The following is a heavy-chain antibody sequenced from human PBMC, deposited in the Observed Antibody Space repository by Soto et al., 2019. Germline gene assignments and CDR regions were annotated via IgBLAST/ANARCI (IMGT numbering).Heavy chain of an antibody. J-gene: IGHJ3*02. CDR2: ISYDGSNK. V-gene: IGHV3-30*18. CDR1: GFTFSSYG. Sequence: PGGSLRLSCAASGFTFSSYGMHWVRQAPGKGLEWVAVISYDGSNKYYADSVKGRFTISRDNSKNTLYLQMNSLRAEDTAVYYCAKDQGSGYSGYDPTGAFDIWGQGTMVTVSS. CDR3: AKDQGSGYSGYDPTGAFDI. D-gene: IGHD5-12*01.